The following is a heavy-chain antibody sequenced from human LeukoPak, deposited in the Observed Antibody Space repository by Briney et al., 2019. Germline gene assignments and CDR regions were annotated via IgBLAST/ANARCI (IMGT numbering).Heavy chain of an antibody. CDR3: ARGRNVDTAMVTGPDFDY. CDR2: ISAYNGNT. D-gene: IGHD5-18*01. Sequence: GASVTVSCKASGYTFTSYGISWVRQAPGQGLEWMGWISAYNGNTNYAQKLQGRVTMTTDTSTSTAFMELRSLRSDDTAVYYCARGRNVDTAMVTGPDFDYWGQGTLVTVSS. CDR1: GYTFTSYG. V-gene: IGHV1-18*01. J-gene: IGHJ4*02.